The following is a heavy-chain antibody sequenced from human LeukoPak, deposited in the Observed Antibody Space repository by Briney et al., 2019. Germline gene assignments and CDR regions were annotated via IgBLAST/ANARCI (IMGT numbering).Heavy chain of an antibody. CDR2: IYYSGST. CDR1: GGSISSSSYD. D-gene: IGHD3-16*01. Sequence: SETLSLTCTVSGGSISSSSYDWGWIRQPPGKGLEWIGSIYYSGSTYYNPSLKSRATISVDTSKNQFSLKLSSVTAADTAVYYCARQNWGENWIDPWGQGTLVTVSS. J-gene: IGHJ5*02. CDR3: ARQNWGENWIDP. V-gene: IGHV4-39*01.